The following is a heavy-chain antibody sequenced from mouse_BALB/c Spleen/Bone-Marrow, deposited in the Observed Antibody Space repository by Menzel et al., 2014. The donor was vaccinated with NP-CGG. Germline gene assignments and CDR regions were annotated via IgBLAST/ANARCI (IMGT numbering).Heavy chain of an antibody. J-gene: IGHJ1*01. CDR3: ARGYSWSFDV. V-gene: IGHV1S29*02. D-gene: IGHD2-3*01. CDR2: IYPYNGGT. CDR1: GYKFNDYK. Sequence: EVLLEESGPELVKPGASVKISCKASGYKFNDYKMHWVKQSHGKSLEWIGYIYPYNGGTGYNQKFKSKATLTVDNSSSTAYMELRMLTSEASSVYYRARGYSWSFDVCGSGTSVPDSS.